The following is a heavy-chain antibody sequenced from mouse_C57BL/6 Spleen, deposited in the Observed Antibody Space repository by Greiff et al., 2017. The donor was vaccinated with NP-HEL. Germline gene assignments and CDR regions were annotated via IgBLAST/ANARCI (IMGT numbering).Heavy chain of an antibody. J-gene: IGHJ2*01. CDR3: ARGGGDGYYVGDYSFDY. V-gene: IGHV1-52*01. CDR1: GYTFTSYW. D-gene: IGHD2-3*01. Sequence: QVQLQQPGAELVRPGSSVKLSCKASGYTFTSYWMHWVKQRPIQGLEWIGNIDPSDSETHYNQKFKDKATLTVDKSSRPAYMQLSSLTSEDSSVNYCARGGGDGYYVGDYSFDYWGQGTTLTVSS. CDR2: IDPSDSET.